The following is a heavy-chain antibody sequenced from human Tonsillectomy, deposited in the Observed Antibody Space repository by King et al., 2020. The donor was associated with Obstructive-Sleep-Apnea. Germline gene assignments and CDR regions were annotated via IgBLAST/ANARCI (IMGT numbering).Heavy chain of an antibody. J-gene: IGHJ4*02. V-gene: IGHV4-59*08. Sequence: QLQESGPGLVRPSETLSLTCTFPGCSLTNYYWGWIRQPPGKGLEWIGYIYYSVITDYNPALRGRVTISGDTSKNQLSLRVTSVTAADTAEYFCARWNEGFDYWGQGTLVTVSS. CDR3: ARWNEGFDY. CDR2: IYYSVIT. D-gene: IGHD1-1*01. CDR1: GCSLTNYY.